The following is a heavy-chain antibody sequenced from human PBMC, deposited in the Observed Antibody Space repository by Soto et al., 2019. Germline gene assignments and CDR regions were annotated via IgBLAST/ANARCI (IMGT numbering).Heavy chain of an antibody. CDR2: INPNSGGT. D-gene: IGHD5-12*01. CDR1: GYTFTGYY. CDR3: ASVDIVATLEDYFDY. V-gene: IGHV1-2*02. J-gene: IGHJ4*02. Sequence: GASVKVSCKASGYTFTGYYMHWVRQAPGQGLEWMGWINPNSGGTNYAQKFRGRVTMTRDTSISTAYMELSRLRSDDTAVYYCASVDIVATLEDYFDYWGQGTLVTVSS.